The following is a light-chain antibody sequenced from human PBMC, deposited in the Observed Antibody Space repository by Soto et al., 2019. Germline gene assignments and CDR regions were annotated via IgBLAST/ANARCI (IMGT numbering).Light chain of an antibody. V-gene: IGLV2-14*01. CDR1: SSDGGGYSS. CDR2: DVT. J-gene: IGLJ1*01. Sequence: QXDLTQPASVXGSPGQSITIFCTGTSSDGGGYSSVSWYQQHPGKAPKLILYDVTDRPSGVSYRFSGSKSGNTASLTISGLQAADEADYFCSSFTSSMTNVFGSGTKVTVL. CDR3: SSFTSSMTNV.